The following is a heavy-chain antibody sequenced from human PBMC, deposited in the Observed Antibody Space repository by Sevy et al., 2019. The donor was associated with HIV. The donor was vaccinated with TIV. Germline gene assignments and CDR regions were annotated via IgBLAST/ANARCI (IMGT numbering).Heavy chain of an antibody. CDR3: ARGKSGYGYGLNS. D-gene: IGHD5-18*01. Sequence: GGSLRLSCAASGFTVSSNYMTWVRQAPGKGLEGVSVIYSDGTTYHVDSVKDKFTISRDNCKNTLFLEMNSLRAEDTAFYYCARGKSGYGYGLNSWGQGTLVTVSS. J-gene: IGHJ4*02. V-gene: IGHV3-66*01. CDR1: GFTVSSNY. CDR2: IYSDGTT.